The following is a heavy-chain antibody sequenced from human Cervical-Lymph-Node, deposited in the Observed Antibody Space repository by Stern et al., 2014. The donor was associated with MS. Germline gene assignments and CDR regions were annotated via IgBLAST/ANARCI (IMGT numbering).Heavy chain of an antibody. Sequence: VQLEESGAEVKKPGSSVKVSCKASGGTFSSYAISWVRQAPGQGLEWMGGIIPIFGTAKYAQKFQGSVTITADESTSTAYMELGSLRSEDPALFFRAGDLVSPPFWFDPWGQGTLVTVS. CDR1: GGTFSSYA. CDR2: IIPIFGTA. D-gene: IGHD3-9*01. V-gene: IGHV1-69*01. CDR3: AGDLVSPPFWFDP. J-gene: IGHJ5*02.